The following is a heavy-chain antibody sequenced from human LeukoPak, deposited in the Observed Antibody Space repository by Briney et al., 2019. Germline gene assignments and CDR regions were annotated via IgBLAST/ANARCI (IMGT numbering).Heavy chain of an antibody. D-gene: IGHD3-10*01. CDR1: GGSFSGYY. V-gene: IGHV4-34*01. CDR3: ARGLGFLYTMADY. CDR2: INHSGST. J-gene: IGHJ4*02. Sequence: PSETLSLTCAVYGGSFSGYYWSWIRQPPGKGLEWIGEINHSGSTNYNPSLKSRVTISVDTSKNQFSLKLSSVTAADTAVYYCARGLGFLYTMADYWGQGTLVTVSS.